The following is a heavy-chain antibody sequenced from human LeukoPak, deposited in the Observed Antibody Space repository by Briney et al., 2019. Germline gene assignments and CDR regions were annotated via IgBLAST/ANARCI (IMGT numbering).Heavy chain of an antibody. Sequence: PSETLSLTCTVSGGSITLSDYYWGWIRLPPGKGLEWIGTISHSGTTYYNPSLQSRVSISVDKSKNQFSLRLNSVTAADTAVYYCARRFIDSRYSGDCFDIWGQGTKVTVSS. CDR2: ISHSGTT. CDR3: ARRFIDSRYSGDCFDI. J-gene: IGHJ3*02. D-gene: IGHD2-21*01. CDR1: GGSITLSDYY. V-gene: IGHV4-39*07.